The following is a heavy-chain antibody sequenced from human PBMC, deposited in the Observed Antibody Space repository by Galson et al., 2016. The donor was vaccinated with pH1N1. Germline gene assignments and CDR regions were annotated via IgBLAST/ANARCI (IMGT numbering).Heavy chain of an antibody. CDR2: INVNNGHT. D-gene: IGHD3-16*01. CDR3: ARGAVMNAVAD. Sequence: SVKVSCKASGYTFTSFGITWVRQAPGQGLEWMGWINVNNGHTDYAQRLQGRVAMTTDTSTSTAYMELRSLRSDDTAVYFCARGAVMNAVADWCQGTMVTVSS. CDR1: GYTFTSFG. V-gene: IGHV1-18*01. J-gene: IGHJ3*01.